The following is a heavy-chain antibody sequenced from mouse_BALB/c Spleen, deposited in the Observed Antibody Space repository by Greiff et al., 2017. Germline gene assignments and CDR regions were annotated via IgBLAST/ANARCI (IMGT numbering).Heavy chain of an antibody. V-gene: IGHV1-4*02. CDR1: GYTFTSYT. J-gene: IGHJ4*01. CDR3: ARSSPYYAMDY. Sequence: QVQLQQSAAELARPGASVKMSCKASGYTFTSYTMHWVKQRPGQGLEWIGYINPSSGYTEYNQKFKDKTTLTADKSSSTAYMQLSSLTSEDSAVYYCARSSPYYAMDYWGQGTSVTVSS. CDR2: INPSSGYT.